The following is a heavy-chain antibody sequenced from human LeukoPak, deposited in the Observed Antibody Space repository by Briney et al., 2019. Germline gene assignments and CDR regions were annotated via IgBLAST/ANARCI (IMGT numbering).Heavy chain of an antibody. CDR1: GFTFDDYA. J-gene: IGHJ4*02. Sequence: PGGSLRLSCAASGFTFDDYAMHWVRQAPGKGLEWVSGISWNSGSIGYADSVKGRFTISRDNAKNSLYLQMNSLRAEDTAVYYCAKEGDIVVVVAATLIDYWGQGTLVTVSS. CDR3: AKEGDIVVVVAATLIDY. D-gene: IGHD2-15*01. V-gene: IGHV3-9*01. CDR2: ISWNSGSI.